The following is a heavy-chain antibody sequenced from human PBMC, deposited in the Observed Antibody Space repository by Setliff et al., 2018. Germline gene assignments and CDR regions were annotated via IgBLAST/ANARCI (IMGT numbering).Heavy chain of an antibody. D-gene: IGHD5-12*01. V-gene: IGHV4-4*07. CDR2: IYIGGSA. CDR1: GGSISSYY. CDR3: AIYGGYDRGYFDF. J-gene: IGHJ4*02. Sequence: SETLSLTCTVSGGSISSYYWSWIRQPAGKGLEWIGHIYIGGSANYNPSLKSRVTMSIDTSKNQFSLKLNSVTAADTAVYYCAIYGGYDRGYFDFWGQGILVTVSS.